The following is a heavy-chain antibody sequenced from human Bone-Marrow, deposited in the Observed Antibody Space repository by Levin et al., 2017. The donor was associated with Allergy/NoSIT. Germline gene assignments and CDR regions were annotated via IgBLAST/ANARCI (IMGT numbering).Heavy chain of an antibody. V-gene: IGHV5-10-1*01. CDR2: IDPSDSYT. CDR1: GYSFTSYW. D-gene: IGHD6-13*01. Sequence: GESLKISCKGSGYSFTSYWISWVRQMPGKGLEWMGRIDPSDSYTNYSPSFQGHVTISADKSISTAYLQWSSLKASDTAMYYCARNGYSSSWSDYWGQGTLVTVSS. J-gene: IGHJ4*02. CDR3: ARNGYSSSWSDY.